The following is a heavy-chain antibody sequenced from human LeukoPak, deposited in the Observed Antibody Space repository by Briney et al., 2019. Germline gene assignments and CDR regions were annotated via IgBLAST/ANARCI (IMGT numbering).Heavy chain of an antibody. J-gene: IGHJ4*02. Sequence: PGGSLDPSWAAPESTFSSYTMNWVRKAPGKGLDWASSISSSSSFIYYADSVKGRFTISRDNAKNSLYLQMNSLRADDRAVYYCASAIVVVVAATKVRDYWGQGTLVTVSS. V-gene: IGHV3-21*01. D-gene: IGHD2-15*01. CDR1: ESTFSSYT. CDR3: ASAIVVVVAATKVRDY. CDR2: ISSSSSFI.